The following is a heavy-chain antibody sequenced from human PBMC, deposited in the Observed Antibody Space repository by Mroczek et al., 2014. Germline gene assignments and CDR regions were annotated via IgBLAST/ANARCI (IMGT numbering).Heavy chain of an antibody. V-gene: IGHV3-30-3*01. J-gene: IGHJ4*02. Sequence: ESGGGVVQPGRSLRLSCAASGFTFSSYAMHWVRQAPGKGLEWVAVISYDGSNKYYADSVKGRFTISRDNSKNTLYLQMNSLRAEDTAVYYCARDTRSSGWYGGIYYWGQGTLVTVSS. CDR2: ISYDGSNK. D-gene: IGHD6-19*01. CDR1: GFTFSSYA. CDR3: ARDTRSSGWYGGIYY.